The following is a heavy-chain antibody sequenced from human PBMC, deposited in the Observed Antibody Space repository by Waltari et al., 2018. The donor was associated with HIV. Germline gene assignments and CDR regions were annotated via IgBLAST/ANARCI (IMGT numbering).Heavy chain of an antibody. J-gene: IGHJ4*02. CDR3: ARDIRYSSAFVRFDY. V-gene: IGHV3-48*01. CDR1: GFTFSSYS. CDR2: ISSSSSTI. Sequence: EVQLVESGGGLVQPGGSLRLYCAASGFTFSSYSMNRGRQDPGKGLEWVSYISSSSSTIYYADSVKGRFTISRDNAKNSLYLQMNSLRTEDTAVYYCARDIRYSSAFVRFDYWGQGTLVTVSS. D-gene: IGHD6-19*01.